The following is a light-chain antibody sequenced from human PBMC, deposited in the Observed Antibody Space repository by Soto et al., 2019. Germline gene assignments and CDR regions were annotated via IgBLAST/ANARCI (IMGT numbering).Light chain of an antibody. CDR2: ASS. CDR1: QGIRND. V-gene: IGKV1-6*01. J-gene: IGKJ1*01. Sequence: AIQMTQSPSSLSASVGARVNITCRASQGIRNDLAWYQQRPGAAPKLLIFASSNLQTGVPSRFRGSGSGTDFTLTISSLLPDDFATYYCLQDYSYPRTFGQGTKVEI. CDR3: LQDYSYPRT.